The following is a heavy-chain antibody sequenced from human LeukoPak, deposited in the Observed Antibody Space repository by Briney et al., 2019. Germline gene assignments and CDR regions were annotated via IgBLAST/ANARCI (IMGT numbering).Heavy chain of an antibody. CDR1: GGSFSDHS. CDR2: IYYSGST. D-gene: IGHD2/OR15-2a*01. J-gene: IGHJ6*02. Sequence: SETLSLTCVVYGGSFSDHSWSWIRQPPGKGLDWIGSIYYSGSTNYNPSLKSRVTISVDTSKNQFSLKLSSVTAADTAVYYCARGFLSGFYYYGMDVWGQGTTVTVSS. V-gene: IGHV4-34*01. CDR3: ARGFLSGFYYYGMDV.